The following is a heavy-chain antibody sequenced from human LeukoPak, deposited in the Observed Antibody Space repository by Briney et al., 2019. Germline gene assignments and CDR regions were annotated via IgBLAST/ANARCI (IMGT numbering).Heavy chain of an antibody. V-gene: IGHV3-7*01. Sequence: PGGSLRLSCAASGFSFRNYWMTWVRQAPGKGLEWVANIKQGRSEKQYVGSVKGRFTISRDNAKNSLYLQVNSLRAEDTAVYYCARDRGLFDYWGQGTLVTVSS. J-gene: IGHJ4*02. CDR3: ARDRGLFDY. CDR2: IKQGRSEK. D-gene: IGHD3-10*01. CDR1: GFSFRNYW.